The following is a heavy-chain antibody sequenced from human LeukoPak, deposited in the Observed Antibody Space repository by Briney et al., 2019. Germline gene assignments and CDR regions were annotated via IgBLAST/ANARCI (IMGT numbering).Heavy chain of an antibody. CDR3: ARFALKTPPTD. CDR2: ISSSSSYI. Sequence: GGSLRLSCAASGFTFSSYGMNWVRQAPGKGLEWVSSISSSSSYIYYADSVKGRFTISRDNAKNSLFLQMNSLRAEDTAVYYCARFALKTPPTDWGQGTLVTVSS. CDR1: GFTFSSYG. J-gene: IGHJ4*02. V-gene: IGHV3-21*01.